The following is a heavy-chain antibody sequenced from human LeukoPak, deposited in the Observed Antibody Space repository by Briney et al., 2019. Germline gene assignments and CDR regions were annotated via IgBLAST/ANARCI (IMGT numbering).Heavy chain of an antibody. D-gene: IGHD2-2*01. J-gene: IGHJ6*02. CDR1: GGSISSYY. CDR3: ARDGCSSTSCFDYYGMDV. Sequence: SETLSLTCTVSGGSISSYYWSWIRQPPGKGLEWIGYIYYRGSTNYNPSLKSRVTISVDTSKNQFSLKLSSVTAADTAVYYCARDGCSSTSCFDYYGMDVWGQGTTVTVSS. CDR2: IYYRGST. V-gene: IGHV4-59*01.